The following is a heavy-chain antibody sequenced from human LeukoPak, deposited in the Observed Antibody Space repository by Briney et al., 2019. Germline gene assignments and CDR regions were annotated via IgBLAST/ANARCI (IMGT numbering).Heavy chain of an antibody. CDR2: IYYNGNS. D-gene: IGHD3-22*01. V-gene: IGHV4-59*01. J-gene: IGHJ6*03. CDR3: ARGRYYDSSGYRPYYHYYHMDV. Sequence: PSETLSLTCTVSGGSISDYYWSWIRQPPGMGLEWIGCIYYNGNSKYNPSLKSRVTISIDTCKNQFSLKLNSVTAADTAMYYCARGRYYDSSGYRPYYHYYHMDVWGKGTTVTVSS. CDR1: GGSISDYY.